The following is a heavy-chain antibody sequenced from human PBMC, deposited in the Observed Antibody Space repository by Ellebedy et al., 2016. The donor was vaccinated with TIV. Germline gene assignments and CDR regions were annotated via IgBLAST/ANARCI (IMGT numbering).Heavy chain of an antibody. CDR3: ARQGGLCSRGSCYADL. Sequence: GESLKISCEASGYSFSTSWIAWVRQMPGKGLEWMGFISLRDYETGYSPSFQGQVTISADKSINTAYLQWSRLKASDTAIYYCARQGGLCSRGSCYADLWGQGTLVTVSA. J-gene: IGHJ5*02. CDR1: GYSFSTSW. D-gene: IGHD2-15*01. CDR2: ISLRDYET. V-gene: IGHV5-51*01.